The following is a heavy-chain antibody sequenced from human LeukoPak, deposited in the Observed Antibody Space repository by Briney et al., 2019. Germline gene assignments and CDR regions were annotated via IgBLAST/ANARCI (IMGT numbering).Heavy chain of an antibody. V-gene: IGHV3-53*01. CDR3: ARASSTYGGAFDI. J-gene: IGHJ3*02. D-gene: IGHD4-17*01. CDR2: IYIGGSS. Sequence: PGGSLGLSCAPSGVTVSCNYMSWVRQAPGKGLEWVSSIYIGGSSYWADSVPGRFTISRDNAKNTLYLQMNSLRADNTAVYYCARASSTYGGAFDIWGQGTVVTVSS. CDR1: GVTVSCNY.